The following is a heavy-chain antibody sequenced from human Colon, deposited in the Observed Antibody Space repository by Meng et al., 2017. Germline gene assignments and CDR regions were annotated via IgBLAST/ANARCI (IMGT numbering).Heavy chain of an antibody. CDR1: GGSISGGTYF. Sequence: GSLRLSCYVSGGSISGGTYFWAWIRQPPGKGLDYIGNVPYNGLTYYNPSLKRRVTILEDTSTNQLSLRLTSVTAADTAVYYCARGSGKGIDFWGQGRLVTVSS. CDR3: ARGSGKGIDF. D-gene: IGHD3-10*01. J-gene: IGHJ4*02. CDR2: VPYNGLT. V-gene: IGHV4-39*07.